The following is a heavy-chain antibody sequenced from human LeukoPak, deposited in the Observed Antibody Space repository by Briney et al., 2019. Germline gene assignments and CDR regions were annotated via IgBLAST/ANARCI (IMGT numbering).Heavy chain of an antibody. CDR1: GGSLSGYY. J-gene: IGHJ5*02. Sequence: SLTCAVYGGSLSGYYWSWIRQPPGKGLEWVGENNHSGSTNYNPSLKSRVTISVDTSKNQFSLKLSSVTAADTAVYYCARGYCSGGSCYSWFDPWGQGTLVTVSS. CDR2: NNHSGST. V-gene: IGHV4-34*01. D-gene: IGHD2-15*01. CDR3: ARGYCSGGSCYSWFDP.